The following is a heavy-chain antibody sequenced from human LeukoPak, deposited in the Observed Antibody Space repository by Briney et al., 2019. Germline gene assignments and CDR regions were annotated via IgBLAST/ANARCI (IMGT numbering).Heavy chain of an antibody. J-gene: IGHJ4*02. CDR3: ARAVSSGWYGFDY. V-gene: IGHV1-3*01. CDR2: INAGNGNT. Sequence: ASVKVSCKASGYTFTSYAMHWVRQAPGQRLEWMGWINAGNGNTKYSQKFQGRITITRDTSASTAYMELSSLRSEDTAVYYCARAVSSGWYGFDYWGQGTLVTVFS. D-gene: IGHD6-19*01. CDR1: GYTFTSYA.